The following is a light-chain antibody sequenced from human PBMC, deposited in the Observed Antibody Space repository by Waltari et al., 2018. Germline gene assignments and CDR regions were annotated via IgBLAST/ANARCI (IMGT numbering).Light chain of an antibody. CDR1: NIGTYS. J-gene: IGLJ1*01. Sequence: SYVVTQPPSVSVAPGETATITCGGDNIGTYSVHWYQQKAGQAPVLVIFYDSDRPEGIPQRFSGSYSRKAATLTISRVGGADEASNYCIVWHPDVDPGVFGTETGVTIL. CDR2: YDS. V-gene: IGLV3-21*04. CDR3: IVWHPDVDPGV.